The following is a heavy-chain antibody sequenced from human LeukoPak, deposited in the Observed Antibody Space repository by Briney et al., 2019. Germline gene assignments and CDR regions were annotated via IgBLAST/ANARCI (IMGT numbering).Heavy chain of an antibody. CDR3: ARDHPGSSSFSDY. CDR2: ISSSSSTI. J-gene: IGHJ4*02. Sequence: GGSLRLSCAASGFTFSSYSMNWVRQAPGKGLEWVSYISSSSSTIYYADSVKGRFTISRDNAKNSLYLQMNSLRAEDTAVYYCARDHPGSSSFSDYWGQGTLVTVSS. V-gene: IGHV3-48*04. CDR1: GFTFSSYS. D-gene: IGHD6-6*01.